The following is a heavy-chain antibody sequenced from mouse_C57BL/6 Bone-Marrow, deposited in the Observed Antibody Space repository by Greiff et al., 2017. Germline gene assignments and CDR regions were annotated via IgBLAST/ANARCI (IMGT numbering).Heavy chain of an antibody. Sequence: VQGVESGAELARPGASVKLSCKASGYTFTSYGISWVKQRTGQGLEWIGEIYPRSGNTYYNEKFKGKATLTADKSSSTAYMELRSLTSEDSAVYFCARRIVATDWYFDVWGTGTTVTVSS. D-gene: IGHD1-1*01. CDR3: ARRIVATDWYFDV. CDR1: GYTFTSYG. J-gene: IGHJ1*03. V-gene: IGHV1-81*01. CDR2: IYPRSGNT.